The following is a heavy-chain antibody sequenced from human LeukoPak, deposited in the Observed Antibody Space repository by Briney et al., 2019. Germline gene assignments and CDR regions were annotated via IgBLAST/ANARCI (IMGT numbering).Heavy chain of an antibody. D-gene: IGHD1-20*01. J-gene: IGHJ4*02. V-gene: IGHV3-11*05. CDR3: ARGNSITGTTPLDYFDY. CDR2: ISSSSSYT. Sequence: GGSLRLSCAASGFTFSDYYMGWIRQAPGKGLEWVSYISSSSSYTNCADSVKGRFTISRDNAKNSLYLQMNSLRAEDTAVYYCARGNSITGTTPLDYFDYWGQGTLVTVSS. CDR1: GFTFSDYY.